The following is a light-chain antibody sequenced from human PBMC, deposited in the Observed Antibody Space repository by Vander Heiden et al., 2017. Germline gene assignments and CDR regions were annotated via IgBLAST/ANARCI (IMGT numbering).Light chain of an antibody. Sequence: DIQMTQSPSSLSASVGDRVTITCQARQDITKYLNWYQQKPGKAPKRLIYDASNLETGVPSRFSRSGSGTDFTFTISSLQPEDIATYYCQQYDYLPFTFGPGTKVDIK. J-gene: IGKJ3*01. CDR2: DAS. CDR3: QQYDYLPFT. CDR1: QDITKY. V-gene: IGKV1-33*01.